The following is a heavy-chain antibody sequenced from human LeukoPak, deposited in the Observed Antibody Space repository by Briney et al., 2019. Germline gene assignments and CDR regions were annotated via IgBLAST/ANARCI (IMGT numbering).Heavy chain of an antibody. D-gene: IGHD6-19*01. CDR1: GFTFSSYG. Sequence: GGSLRLPCAASGFTFSSYGIHWVRQAPRKGLEWVAVIAYDGSNEYYAAFVKGRFTISRDNSKHTLYLQMYSLRAEDTAVYFCAIDQGLAVAGADDAFDIWAKGQGSRSHQ. J-gene: IGHJ3*02. CDR3: AIDQGLAVAGADDAFDI. V-gene: IGHV3-30*03. CDR2: IAYDGSNE.